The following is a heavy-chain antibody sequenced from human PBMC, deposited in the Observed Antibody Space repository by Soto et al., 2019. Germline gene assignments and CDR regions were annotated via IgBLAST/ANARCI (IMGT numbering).Heavy chain of an antibody. D-gene: IGHD3-10*01. V-gene: IGHV3-30-3*01. J-gene: IGHJ6*02. Sequence: VGSLRLSCAASGFIFSTYAMHWVRQPPGKGLEWVAVISYDGNTKDYADSVKGRFTISRDNSKNTVYLQMSSLRTEDTAVYYCARGEKDNIVLWFGEPEGARYYGMDVWGQGTTVTVSS. CDR2: ISYDGNTK. CDR3: ARGEKDNIVLWFGEPEGARYYGMDV. CDR1: GFIFSTYA.